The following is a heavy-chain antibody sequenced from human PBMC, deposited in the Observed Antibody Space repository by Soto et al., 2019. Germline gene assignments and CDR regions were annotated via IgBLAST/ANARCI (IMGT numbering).Heavy chain of an antibody. CDR2: IYHTGST. D-gene: IGHD6-13*01. Sequence: LSLTCAVSGGSISSSSWWSWVRQPPGKGLEWIGVIYHTGSTNYNPSLKSRVTVSLDKSKNQFSLKLSSVTAADTAVYYCARGVLIAAAGGFDYWGQGTLVTVSS. CDR1: GGSISSSSW. CDR3: ARGVLIAAAGGFDY. V-gene: IGHV4-4*02. J-gene: IGHJ4*02.